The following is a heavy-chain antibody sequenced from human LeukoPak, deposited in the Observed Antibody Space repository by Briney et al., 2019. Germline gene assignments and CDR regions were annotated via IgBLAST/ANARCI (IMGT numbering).Heavy chain of an antibody. D-gene: IGHD3-22*01. V-gene: IGHV3-48*01. CDR1: GFTFSNYN. CDR2: ISSSSSTI. Sequence: GGSLRLSCAASGFTFSNYNMNWFRQALGKGLEWVSYISSSSSTIYYADSVKGRFTISRDNAKNSLYLQMNSLRAEDTAVYYCARGAYYYEDWGQGTLVTVSS. CDR3: ARGAYYYED. J-gene: IGHJ4*02.